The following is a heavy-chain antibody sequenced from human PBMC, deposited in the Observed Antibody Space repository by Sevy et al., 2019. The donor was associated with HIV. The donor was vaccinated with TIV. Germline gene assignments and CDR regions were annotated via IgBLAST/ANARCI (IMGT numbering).Heavy chain of an antibody. CDR2: TYYRSKWYN. CDR3: ARGSELLSYSSGWFFDY. D-gene: IGHD6-19*01. V-gene: IGHV6-1*01. Sequence: KQSQTLSLTCAISGDSVSSISAAWHWIRQSPSRGLEWLGRTYYRSKWYNDYAVSMKSRISISPDTSKNQFSLHLNSVTPEDTAVYYCARGSELLSYSSGWFFDYWGQGTLVTVSS. CDR1: GDSVSSISAA. J-gene: IGHJ4*02.